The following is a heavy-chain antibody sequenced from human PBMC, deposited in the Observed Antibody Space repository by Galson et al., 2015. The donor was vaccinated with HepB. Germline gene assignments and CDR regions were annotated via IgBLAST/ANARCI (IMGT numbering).Heavy chain of an antibody. V-gene: IGHV3-49*04. J-gene: IGHJ4*02. CDR2: IRSKAYGGTT. CDR1: GFTFGDYA. D-gene: IGHD3-22*01. Sequence: SLRLSCAASGFTFGDYAMSWVRQAPGKGLEWVGFIRSKAYGGTTEYAASVKGRFTISRDDSKSIAYLQMNSLKTEDTAVYYCTRSFENTMIVVVSLDFDYWGQGTLVTVSS. CDR3: TRSFENTMIVVVSLDFDY.